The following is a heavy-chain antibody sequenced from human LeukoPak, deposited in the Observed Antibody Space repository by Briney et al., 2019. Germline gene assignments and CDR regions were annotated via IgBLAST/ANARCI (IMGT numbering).Heavy chain of an antibody. J-gene: IGHJ4*02. CDR3: ARLGTGYSLSY. Sequence: GSVKVSCKASGYXFTAYSIVWVRQAPGQGLKWMGWIHPHSGGTAYGKTFQGRVTMARDTSISTAYMELNSLASDDAAVYNCARLGTGYSLSYWGQGTLVTVSS. V-gene: IGHV1-2*02. CDR1: GYXFTAYS. D-gene: IGHD5-18*01. CDR2: IHPHSGGT.